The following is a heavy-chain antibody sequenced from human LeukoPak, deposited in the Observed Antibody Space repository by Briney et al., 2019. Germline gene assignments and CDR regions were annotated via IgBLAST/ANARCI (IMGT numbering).Heavy chain of an antibody. CDR1: GFSFSSYG. V-gene: IGHV3-30*02. J-gene: IGHJ4*02. CDR3: VKEGEWLSNDY. D-gene: IGHD3-3*01. CDR2: LPFDERNK. Sequence: GGSLRLSCSTSGFSFSSYGMHWVRQAPGKGLEWVAFLPFDERNKFYAESVKGRLTISRDTSKNTLFLQMNSLRVEDTAVYYCVKEGEWLSNDYWGQGTLVTVSS.